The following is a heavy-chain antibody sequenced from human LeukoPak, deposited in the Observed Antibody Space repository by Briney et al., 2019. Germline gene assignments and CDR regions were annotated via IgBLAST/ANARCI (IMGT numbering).Heavy chain of an antibody. CDR3: AKGWMPSEIIGIFDP. J-gene: IGHJ5*02. D-gene: IGHD1-14*01. V-gene: IGHV3-9*01. CDR1: GFIFDDYA. CDR2: ISWNSGSA. Sequence: PGGSLRLSCAASGFIFDDYAMHWVRQAPGKGLEWVSGISWNSGSARYADSVKGRFTSSRDNAKKSLYLQMDSLRPEDTALYYCAKGWMPSEIIGIFDPWGQGTLVTVSS.